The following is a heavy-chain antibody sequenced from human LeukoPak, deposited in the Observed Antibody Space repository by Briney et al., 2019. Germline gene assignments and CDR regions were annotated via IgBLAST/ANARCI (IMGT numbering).Heavy chain of an antibody. Sequence: GGSLRLSCAASGFTFSSYSMNWVRQAPGKGLEWVSPISRSSNYIYYADSVKGRSTISRDNAKNSLYLQINSLRAEDTSVYYCARGENNYGYYYFDYWGQGTLVTVSS. CDR2: ISRSSNYI. J-gene: IGHJ4*02. CDR3: ARGENNYGYYYFDY. CDR1: GFTFSSYS. V-gene: IGHV3-21*01. D-gene: IGHD5-24*01.